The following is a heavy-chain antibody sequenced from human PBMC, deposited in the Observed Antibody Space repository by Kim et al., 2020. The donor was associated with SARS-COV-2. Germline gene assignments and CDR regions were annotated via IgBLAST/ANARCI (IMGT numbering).Heavy chain of an antibody. Sequence: GGSLRLSCAASGFTFSSYSMNWVRQAPGKGLEWVSYISSSSSTIYYADSVKGRFTISRDNAKNSLYLQMNSLRDEDTAVYYCARDWDTAMVTGRYYYYGMDVWRQGTTVTVSS. D-gene: IGHD5-18*01. CDR1: GFTFSSYS. J-gene: IGHJ6*02. CDR2: ISSSSSTI. V-gene: IGHV3-48*02. CDR3: ARDWDTAMVTGRYYYYGMDV.